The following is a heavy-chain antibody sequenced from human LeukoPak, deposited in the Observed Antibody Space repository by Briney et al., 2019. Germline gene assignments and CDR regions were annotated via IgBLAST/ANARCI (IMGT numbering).Heavy chain of an antibody. J-gene: IGHJ4*02. CDR3: ARSSSWLH. Sequence: KPSQTLSLTCTVSGGSISSGDYYWNWIRQHPGKGLEWIGSIYYSGSTYYNPSLKSRVTISVGTSENQFSLKLSSVTAADTAVYYCARSSSWLHWGQGTLVTVSS. D-gene: IGHD6-13*01. CDR2: IYYSGST. CDR1: GGSISSGDYY. V-gene: IGHV4-31*03.